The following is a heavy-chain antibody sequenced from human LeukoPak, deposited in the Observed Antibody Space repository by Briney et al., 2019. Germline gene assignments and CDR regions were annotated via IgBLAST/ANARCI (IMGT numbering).Heavy chain of an antibody. D-gene: IGHD3-10*01. V-gene: IGHV3-30*03. Sequence: GGSLRLSCAASGITFRSYGMHWVRQAPGKGLEWVAVISYDGSHKYYADSVKGRFTISRDTAKNTLYLQMNSLRAEDTAVYYCARFGWVPPAHFDYWGQGALVTVSS. CDR1: GITFRSYG. J-gene: IGHJ4*02. CDR2: ISYDGSHK. CDR3: ARFGWVPPAHFDY.